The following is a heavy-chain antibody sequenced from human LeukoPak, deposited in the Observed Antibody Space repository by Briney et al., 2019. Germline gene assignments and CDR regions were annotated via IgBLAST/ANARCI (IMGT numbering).Heavy chain of an antibody. CDR3: AKDASGGTDY. CDR2: ISYDGSNK. J-gene: IGHJ4*02. V-gene: IGHV3-30*04. D-gene: IGHD2-15*01. Sequence: TGGSLRLSCAASGFTFSSYAMHWVRQAPGKGLEWVAVISYDGSNKYYADSVKGRFTISRDNSKNTLYLQMNSLRAEDTAVYYCAKDASGGTDYWGQGTLVTVSS. CDR1: GFTFSSYA.